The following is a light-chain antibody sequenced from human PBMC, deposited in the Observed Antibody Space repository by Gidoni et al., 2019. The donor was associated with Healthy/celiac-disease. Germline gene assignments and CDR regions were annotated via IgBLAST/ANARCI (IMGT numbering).Light chain of an antibody. J-gene: IGKJ1*01. CDR1: QSISSY. CDR2: AAS. CDR3: QQSYSTPWT. V-gene: IGKV1-39*01. Sequence: DIQMTPSPSSLSASVGDRVTITCRASQSISSYLNWYQQKPGKAPKLLIDAASSLQSGVPSRFSGSGSGTDFTLTISSLQPEDFATYYCQQSYSTPWTFGQGTKVEIK.